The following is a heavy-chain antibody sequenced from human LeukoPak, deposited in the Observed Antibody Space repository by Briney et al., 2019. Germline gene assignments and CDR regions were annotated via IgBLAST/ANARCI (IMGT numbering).Heavy chain of an antibody. D-gene: IGHD6-13*01. Sequence: PGGSLRLSCAASGFTFNNYQMNWVRQAPGKGLECISYISSSGRTIYYADSLKGRFTVSRDNAKNTLFLQMNSLRAEDTAVYYCAKDRAQQLVLDFWGQGTLVTVSS. V-gene: IGHV3-48*03. CDR2: ISSSGRTI. J-gene: IGHJ4*02. CDR1: GFTFNNYQ. CDR3: AKDRAQQLVLDF.